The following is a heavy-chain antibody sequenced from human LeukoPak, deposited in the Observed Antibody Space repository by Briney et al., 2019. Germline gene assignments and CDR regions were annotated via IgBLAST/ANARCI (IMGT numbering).Heavy chain of an antibody. D-gene: IGHD6-13*01. J-gene: IGHJ3*02. V-gene: IGHV3-21*01. CDR2: ISSSSSYI. CDR3: ARAYGSSWQNKIDAFGI. CDR1: GFTFSSYS. Sequence: GGSLRLSCAASGFTFSSYSMNWVRQAPGKGLEWVSSISSSSSYIYYADSVKGRFTISRDNARNSLYLQMNSLRAEDTAVYYCARAYGSSWQNKIDAFGIWGQGTMVTVSS.